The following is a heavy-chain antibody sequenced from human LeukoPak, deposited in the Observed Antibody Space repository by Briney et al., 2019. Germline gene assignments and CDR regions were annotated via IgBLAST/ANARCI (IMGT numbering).Heavy chain of an antibody. Sequence: ASVKVSCKASGYTFINYSISWVRQAPGQGLEWMGWISTYNGNTNYAQKLQGRVTMTTDTSTSTAYMELRSLRSDDTAVYYCAFGATTGTIDYWGQGTPVTVSS. D-gene: IGHD6-13*01. J-gene: IGHJ4*02. CDR3: AFGATTGTIDY. CDR1: GYTFINYS. CDR2: ISTYNGNT. V-gene: IGHV1-18*04.